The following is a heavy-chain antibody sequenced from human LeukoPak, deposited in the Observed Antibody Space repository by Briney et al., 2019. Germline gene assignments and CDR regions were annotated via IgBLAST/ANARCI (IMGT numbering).Heavy chain of an antibody. D-gene: IGHD3-10*01. CDR1: GGSISSSSYY. CDR3: ARQWGPRGVRGVSFWFDP. J-gene: IGHJ5*02. Sequence: SETLSLTCTVSGGSISSSSYYWGWIRQPPGKGLEWIGSIYYSGSTYYNPSLKSRVTISVDTSKNQFSLKLSSVTAADTAVYYCARQWGPRGVRGVSFWFDPWGQGTLVTVSS. CDR2: IYYSGST. V-gene: IGHV4-39*07.